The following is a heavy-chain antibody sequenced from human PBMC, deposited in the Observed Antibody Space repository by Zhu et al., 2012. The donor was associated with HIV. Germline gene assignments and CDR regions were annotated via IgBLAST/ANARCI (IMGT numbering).Heavy chain of an antibody. CDR2: IYHSGTT. CDR3: ARGGYYYNSLGAFDF. D-gene: IGHD3-22*01. CDR1: GNSMRSGYY. Sequence: QVQLQESGPGSVKPSKTLSLICSISGNSMRSGYYWGWIRQSPGKDLEWIGSIYHSGTTYYNPSLRSRVTILVDMSEKEFSLKLTSVTAADTAVYYCARGGYYYNSLGAFDFVGQGQRSP. V-gene: IGHV4-38-2*02. J-gene: IGHJ3*01.